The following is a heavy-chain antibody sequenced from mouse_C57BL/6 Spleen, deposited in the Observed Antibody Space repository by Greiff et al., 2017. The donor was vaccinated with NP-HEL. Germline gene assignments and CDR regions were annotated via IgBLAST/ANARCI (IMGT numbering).Heavy chain of an antibody. J-gene: IGHJ4*01. V-gene: IGHV1-80*01. Sequence: VQLQQSGAELVKPGASVKISCKASGYAFSSYWMNWVKQRPGKGLEWIGQIYPGDGDTNYNGKFKGKATLTADKSSSTAYMQLSSLTSEDSAVYFCARMGVTHAMDYWGQGTSVTVSS. D-gene: IGHD2-2*01. CDR2: IYPGDGDT. CDR3: ARMGVTHAMDY. CDR1: GYAFSSYW.